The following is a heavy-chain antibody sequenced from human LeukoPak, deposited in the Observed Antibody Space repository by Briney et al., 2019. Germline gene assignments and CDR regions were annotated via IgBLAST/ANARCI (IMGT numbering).Heavy chain of an antibody. D-gene: IGHD6-13*01. J-gene: IGHJ4*02. CDR1: DGSISSYY. V-gene: IGHV4-34*01. Sequence: PSETLSLTCTVSDGSISSYYWSWIRQPPGKGLEWIGEINHSGSTNYNPSLKSRVTISVDTSKNQFSLKLSSVTAADTAVYYCARAGRIAAAGIGRFDYWSQGTLVTVSS. CDR2: INHSGST. CDR3: ARAGRIAAAGIGRFDY.